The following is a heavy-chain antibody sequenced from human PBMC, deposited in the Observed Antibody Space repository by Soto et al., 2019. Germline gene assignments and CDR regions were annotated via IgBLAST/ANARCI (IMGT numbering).Heavy chain of an antibody. CDR3: AHRRLWHLDSSGYYYGDFDY. V-gene: IGHV2-5*02. D-gene: IGHD3-22*01. CDR2: IYWDDDK. Sequence: QITLKESGPTLVKPTQTLTLTCTFSGFSLSTSGVGVGWIRQPPGKALEWLALIYWDDDKRYSPSLKSRPTITKDTSKNQVVLTMTNMDPVDTATYYCAHRRLWHLDSSGYYYGDFDYWGQGTLVTVSS. CDR1: GFSLSTSGVG. J-gene: IGHJ4*02.